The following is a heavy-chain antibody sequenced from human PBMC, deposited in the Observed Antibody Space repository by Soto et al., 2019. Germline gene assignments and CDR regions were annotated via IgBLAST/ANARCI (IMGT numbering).Heavy chain of an antibody. D-gene: IGHD6-13*01. V-gene: IGHV3-48*03. CDR1: GFTFSLYE. Sequence: SGGSLRLSCAASGFTFSLYEMTWVRQAPGKGLEWLSYISTSGSTIYHADSVKGRFTISRDNAKNSLFLQMNSLRAEDTAVYYCARENSPAGLDVWGQGTTVTVSS. CDR3: ARENSPAGLDV. CDR2: ISTSGSTI. J-gene: IGHJ6*02.